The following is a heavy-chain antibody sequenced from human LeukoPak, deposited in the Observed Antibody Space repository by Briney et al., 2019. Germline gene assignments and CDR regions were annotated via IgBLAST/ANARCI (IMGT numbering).Heavy chain of an antibody. CDR2: TYYSGST. V-gene: IGHV4-39*01. D-gene: IGHD1-26*01. Sequence: SETLSLTCTVSSDSITSSSYYWGWIRQPPGKGLEWIGSTYYSGSTYYNPFLKSRVTISVDTSKNQFSLKLSSVTAADAAVYYCASTGVGASSSDFDYWGQGTLVTVSS. J-gene: IGHJ4*02. CDR3: ASTGVGASSSDFDY. CDR1: SDSITSSSYY.